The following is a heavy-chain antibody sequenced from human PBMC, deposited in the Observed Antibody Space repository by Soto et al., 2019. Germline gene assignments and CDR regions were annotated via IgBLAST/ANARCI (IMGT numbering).Heavy chain of an antibody. CDR3: AREMGKAMIVVVTYAFDI. J-gene: IGHJ3*02. CDR1: GGTFSSYA. V-gene: IGHV1-69*13. CDR2: IIPIFGTA. Sequence: SVKVSCKASGGTFSSYAISWVRQAPGQRLERMGGIIPIFGTANYAQKFQGRVTITADESTSTAYMELSSLRSEDTAVYYCAREMGKAMIVVVTYAFDIWGQGTMVTVSS. D-gene: IGHD3-22*01.